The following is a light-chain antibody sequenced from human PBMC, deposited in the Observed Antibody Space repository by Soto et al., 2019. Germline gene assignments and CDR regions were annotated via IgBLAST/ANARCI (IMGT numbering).Light chain of an antibody. CDR2: DIY. V-gene: IGKV3-11*01. Sequence: ENVLTQSPATLSLSPGERATLSCRASESVRTFLAWYQQKRGQAPRLLIYDIYNRATGVPARFSGSGSETDFTLIISSLEPEDFAVYYCHHHGSWPWTFGQGTKVEIK. CDR1: ESVRTF. J-gene: IGKJ1*01. CDR3: HHHGSWPWT.